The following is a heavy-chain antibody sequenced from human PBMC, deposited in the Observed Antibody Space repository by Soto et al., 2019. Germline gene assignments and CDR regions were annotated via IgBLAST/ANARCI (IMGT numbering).Heavy chain of an antibody. Sequence: GALRLSCSASGFTFSDYYMSWIRQAPGKGLEWVSYISSSGTTIYHADSVKGRFTISRDNAKNSLYLQMNSLRAEDTDVYYCARERLRTGDYWGEGTLVTSPQ. D-gene: IGHD3-3*01. CDR2: ISSSGTTI. J-gene: IGHJ4*02. CDR3: ARERLRTGDY. CDR1: GFTFSDYY. V-gene: IGHV3-11*01.